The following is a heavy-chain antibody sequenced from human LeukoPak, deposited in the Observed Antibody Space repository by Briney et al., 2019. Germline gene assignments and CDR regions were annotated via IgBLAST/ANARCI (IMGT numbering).Heavy chain of an antibody. D-gene: IGHD1-26*01. CDR3: ARAPIGRAYAFDI. CDR1: GFTFSSYA. J-gene: IGHJ3*02. Sequence: GGSLRLSCAASGFTFSSYAMSWVRQAPGKGLEWVSAISGSGGSTYYADSVKGRFTISRDNSKNTLYLQMNSLRAEDTAMYYCARAPIGRAYAFDIWGQGTMVTVSS. V-gene: IGHV3-23*01. CDR2: ISGSGGST.